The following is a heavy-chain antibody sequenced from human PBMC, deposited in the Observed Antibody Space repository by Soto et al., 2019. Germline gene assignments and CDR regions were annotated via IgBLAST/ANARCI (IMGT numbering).Heavy chain of an antibody. J-gene: IGHJ4*02. D-gene: IGHD1-26*01. CDR1: GFTFSSHA. CDR2: ISETGGDT. CDR3: VKFLSGWAFDY. Sequence: GGSLRLSCAASGFTFSSHAMTWVRQAPGKGLEWVSTISETGGDTYYADSVKGRFTVSRDNSGYTLYLQMNSLRAEDTAVYFCVKFLSGWAFDYWGQGTLVTVSS. V-gene: IGHV3-23*01.